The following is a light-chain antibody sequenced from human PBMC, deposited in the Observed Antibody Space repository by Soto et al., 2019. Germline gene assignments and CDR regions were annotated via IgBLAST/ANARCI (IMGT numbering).Light chain of an antibody. Sequence: EIVLTQSPGTLPLSPGERATLSCRAGHSVSDNYIAWYQHKPGQSPRLLIYGASTRATGIPDRFSGSGSGTDFTLTISRLGPEDFAVYFCQQYGNSPQTFGQGTKVE. CDR1: HSVSDNY. CDR3: QQYGNSPQT. V-gene: IGKV3-20*01. CDR2: GAS. J-gene: IGKJ1*01.